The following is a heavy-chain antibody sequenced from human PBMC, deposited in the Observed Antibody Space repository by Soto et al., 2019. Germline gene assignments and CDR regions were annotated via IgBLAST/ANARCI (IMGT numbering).Heavy chain of an antibody. J-gene: IGHJ5*02. CDR1: CGSIISGDYY. CDR3: ARGVVVVAATPDWFDP. CDR2: IYYSGST. D-gene: IGHD2-15*01. V-gene: IGHV4-30-4*01. Sequence: SETLSLTCTFSCGSIISGDYYWSWIRQPPGKGLEWIGYIYYSGSTCYNPSLKSRVTISVDTSKNQFSLKLSSVTAADTAVYYCARGVVVVAATPDWFDPWGQGTLVTVSS.